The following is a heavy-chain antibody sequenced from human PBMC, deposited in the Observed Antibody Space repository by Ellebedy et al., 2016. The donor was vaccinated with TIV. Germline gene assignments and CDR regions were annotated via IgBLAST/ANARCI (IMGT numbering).Heavy chain of an antibody. D-gene: IGHD3-10*01. CDR1: GFTFSSYW. V-gene: IGHV3-74*01. J-gene: IGHJ4*02. CDR3: ARDGGSGTPFDY. CDR2: ITTDVTNT. Sequence: PGGSLRLSCAASGFTFSSYWMHWVRQEKGLVWVSSITTDVTNTAYADSVKARFTLSRDNARNTVYLQMNSLTADDTAVYFCARDGGSGTPFDYWGQGTLVTVSS.